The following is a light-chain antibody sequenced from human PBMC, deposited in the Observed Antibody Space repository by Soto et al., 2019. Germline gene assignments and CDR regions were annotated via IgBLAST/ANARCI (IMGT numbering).Light chain of an antibody. CDR3: QQRGNWPLT. CDR1: QLISNY. V-gene: IGKV3-11*01. Sequence: EIMLSQSPATLSLSPGETATLSCRANQLISNYLAWYQQKPGQAPRLLIYDASNRATGIPARFSGSGSGTDFTLTISSLEPEDFAVYYCQQRGNWPLTFGGGGKVAI. J-gene: IGKJ4*01. CDR2: DAS.